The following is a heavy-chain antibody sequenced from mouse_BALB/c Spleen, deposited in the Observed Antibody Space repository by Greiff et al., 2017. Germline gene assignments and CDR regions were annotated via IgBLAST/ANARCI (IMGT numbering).Heavy chain of an antibody. J-gene: IGHJ3*01. CDR1: GFTFSSYT. V-gene: IGHV5-6-4*01. Sequence: EVKLVESGGGLVKPGGSLKLSCAASGFTFSSYTMSWVRQTPEKRLEWVATISSGGSYTYYPDSVKGRFTISRDNAKNTLYLQMSSLKSEDTAMYYCTRETDLAYWGQGTLVTVSA. CDR3: TRETDLAY. CDR2: ISSGGSYT.